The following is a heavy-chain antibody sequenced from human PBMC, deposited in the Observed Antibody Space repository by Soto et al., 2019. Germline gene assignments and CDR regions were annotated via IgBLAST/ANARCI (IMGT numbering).Heavy chain of an antibody. Sequence: GGSLRLSCAASGFTFSSYAMHWVRQAPGKGLEYVSAISSNGDSTYYANSVKGRFTISRDNSKNTLYLQMNSLRADDTAVYYCAKGSYRPHDYWGQGTLVTVSS. J-gene: IGHJ4*02. CDR2: ISSNGDST. V-gene: IGHV3-64*01. CDR3: AKGSYRPHDY. D-gene: IGHD1-26*01. CDR1: GFTFSSYA.